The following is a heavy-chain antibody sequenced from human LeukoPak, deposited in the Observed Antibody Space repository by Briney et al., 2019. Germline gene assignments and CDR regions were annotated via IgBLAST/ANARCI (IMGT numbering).Heavy chain of an antibody. D-gene: IGHD6-13*01. CDR2: LSGSGGSA. V-gene: IGHV3-23*01. CDR3: AEDKDSSSWSRTFDY. J-gene: IGHJ4*02. CDR1: GFTFSSYA. Sequence: GGSLRLSCAASGFTFSSYAMSWVRQAPGKGLEWVSGLSGSGGSAYYADSVKGRFIISRDNSKNTLYLQMNSLRAEDTAVYYCAEDKDSSSWSRTFDYWGQGTLVTVSS.